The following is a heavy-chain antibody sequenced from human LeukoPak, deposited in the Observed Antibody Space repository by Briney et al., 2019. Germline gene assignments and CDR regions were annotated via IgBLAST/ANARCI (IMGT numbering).Heavy chain of an antibody. Sequence: SETLCLTCTVSGGSISSYYWSWIRQPPGKGLEWIGFIYYSGSTDYNPSLKSRVTISIDTSKNQFSLKLSSLTAADTAVYYCAGHRYYDTNGYLIDYWGQGTLVTVSS. CDR1: GGSISSYY. D-gene: IGHD3-22*01. V-gene: IGHV4-59*08. CDR3: AGHRYYDTNGYLIDY. J-gene: IGHJ4*02. CDR2: IYYSGST.